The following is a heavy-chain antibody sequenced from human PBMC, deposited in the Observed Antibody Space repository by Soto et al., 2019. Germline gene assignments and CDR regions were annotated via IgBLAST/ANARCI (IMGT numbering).Heavy chain of an antibody. V-gene: IGHV1-18*01. CDR2: ISAYNGNT. CDR1: GYTFTSYG. CDR3: AKNNPKGGSNTYYFDY. Sequence: GASVKVSCKASGYTFTSYGISWVRQAPGQGLEWMGWISAYNGNTNYAQKLQGRVTMTTDTSTSTAYMELRSLRSDDTAVYYCAKNNPKGGSNTYYFDYWGQGTLVTVSS. J-gene: IGHJ4*02. D-gene: IGHD2-15*01.